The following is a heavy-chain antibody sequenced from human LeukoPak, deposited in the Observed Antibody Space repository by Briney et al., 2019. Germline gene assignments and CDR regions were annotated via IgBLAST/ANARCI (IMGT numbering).Heavy chain of an antibody. Sequence: PSETLSLTCTVSGVSISSGGYYWSWIRQHPGKGLEWIGHIYYSGSSHYNPSLKSRVTMSVDTSKNQFSLKLSSVTAADTAVYYCARDRGPGWSFRYIDYWGQGTLVTVSS. D-gene: IGHD6-19*01. J-gene: IGHJ4*02. CDR1: GVSISSGGYY. CDR2: IYYSGSS. V-gene: IGHV4-31*03. CDR3: ARDRGPGWSFRYIDY.